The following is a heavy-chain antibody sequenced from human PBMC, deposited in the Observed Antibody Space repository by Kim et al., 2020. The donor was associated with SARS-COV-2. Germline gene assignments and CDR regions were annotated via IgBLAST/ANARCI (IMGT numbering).Heavy chain of an antibody. J-gene: IGHJ6*02. Sequence: GGSLRLSCAASGFTFSSYGMHWVRQAPGKGLEWVAVISYDGSNKYYADSVKGRFTISRDNSKNTLYLQMNSLRAEDTAVYYCAKDAWSGRRTEALYYYYYYGMDVWGQGTTVTVSS. CDR1: GFTFSSYG. D-gene: IGHD3-16*01. CDR3: AKDAWSGRRTEALYYYYYYGMDV. V-gene: IGHV3-30*18. CDR2: ISYDGSNK.